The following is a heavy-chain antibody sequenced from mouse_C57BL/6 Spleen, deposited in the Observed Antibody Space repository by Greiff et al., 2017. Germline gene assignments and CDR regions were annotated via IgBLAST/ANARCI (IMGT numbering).Heavy chain of an antibody. Sequence: EVMLVESGGGLVQPKGSLKLSCAASGFSFNTYAMNWVRQAPGKGLEWVARIRSKSNNYATYYADSVKDRFTISRDDSESMLYLQMNNLKTEDTAMDYCVRHEGAGNYVYWGQGTTLTVSS. CDR3: VRHEGAGNYVY. CDR2: IRSKSNNYAT. D-gene: IGHD1-1*01. J-gene: IGHJ2*01. CDR1: GFSFNTYA. V-gene: IGHV10-1*01.